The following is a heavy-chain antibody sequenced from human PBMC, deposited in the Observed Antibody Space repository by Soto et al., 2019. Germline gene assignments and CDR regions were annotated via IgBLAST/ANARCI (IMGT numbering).Heavy chain of an antibody. CDR1: GYSFTSYW. D-gene: IGHD4-17*01. V-gene: IGHV5-10-1*01. CDR3: ASQPRETTLTHGRGY. CDR2: IDPSDSYT. J-gene: IGHJ4*02. Sequence: PGESLKISCKGSGYSFTSYWINWVRQMPGKGLEWMGTIDPSDSYTNYSPSFQGHVTISADKSISTAYLQWSSLKASDTAMYYCASQPRETTLTHGRGYWGQGTLVTVSS.